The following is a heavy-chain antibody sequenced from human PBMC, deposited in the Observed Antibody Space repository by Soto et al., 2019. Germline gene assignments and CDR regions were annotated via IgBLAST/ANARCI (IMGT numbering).Heavy chain of an antibody. Sequence: PSETLSLTCAVYGGSFSGYYWTRIRQPPGTGLEWIGEINHSGSTNYNPSLKSRVTISVDTSKNQFSLKLTSVTAADTAVYYCARVPNCDSSGCYSYFDLWGQGALVTVSS. CDR3: ARVPNCDSSGCYSYFDL. CDR1: GGSFSGYY. J-gene: IGHJ4*02. V-gene: IGHV4-34*01. D-gene: IGHD3-22*01. CDR2: INHSGST.